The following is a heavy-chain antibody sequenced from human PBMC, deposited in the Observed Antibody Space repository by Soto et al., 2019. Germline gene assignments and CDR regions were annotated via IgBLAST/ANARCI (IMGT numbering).Heavy chain of an antibody. CDR3: VAIGGYFGFDQ. D-gene: IGHD2-21*01. CDR2: ISSRGNII. J-gene: IGHJ4*02. Sequence: QVQLVESGGGLVKPGGSLRLSCAASGFTFSDYYMSWIRQAPGKGLEWVSYISSRGNIIYYADSVKGRFTISRDNAKNLLDLQMNSLGAEGTGGYLFVAIGGYFGFDQVGQGTL. CDR1: GFTFSDYY. V-gene: IGHV3-11*01.